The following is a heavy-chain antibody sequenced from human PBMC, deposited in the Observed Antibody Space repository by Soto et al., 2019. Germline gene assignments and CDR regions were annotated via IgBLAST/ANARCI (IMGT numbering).Heavy chain of an antibody. CDR2: IYYSGNT. D-gene: IGHD6-19*01. J-gene: IGHJ4*02. Sequence: SETLSLTCSVSGVSISSGGYYWNWMGQHPERGLEWIGYIYYSGNTVLNPSLTSRATISRDTSKNEFSLTLTSLTAADTAVYFCARASGGAEADFEYLGQATLCTVSS. CDR3: ARASGGAEADFEY. V-gene: IGHV4-31*03. CDR1: GVSISSGGYY.